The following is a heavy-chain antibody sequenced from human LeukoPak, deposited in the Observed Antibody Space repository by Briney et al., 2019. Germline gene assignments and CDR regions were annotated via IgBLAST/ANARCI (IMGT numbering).Heavy chain of an antibody. CDR1: GYSLTSYW. J-gene: IGHJ6*02. CDR2: IYPGYSHT. D-gene: IGHD2-2*01. Sequence: GESLKISRRGSGYSLTSYWIGWVRQMPGKGLEGMGIIYPGYSHTRCSPSFEAQVSSSADKSISTAYLQWSSLKASDTAMYYCARHDCSSTSCYHSGMDVWGQGTTVTVSS. V-gene: IGHV5-51*01. CDR3: ARHDCSSTSCYHSGMDV.